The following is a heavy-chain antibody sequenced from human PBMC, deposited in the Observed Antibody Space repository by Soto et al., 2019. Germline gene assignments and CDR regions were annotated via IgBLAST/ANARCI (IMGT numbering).Heavy chain of an antibody. D-gene: IGHD4-17*01. Sequence: ASVKVSCKASGYTFTSYGISWVRQAPGQGLEWMGWISAYNGNTNYAQKLQGRVTMTTDTSTSTAYMELRSLRSDDTAVYYCARDVPSGHPDYGDYPEENYYYYYGMDVWGLGTTVTVS. J-gene: IGHJ6*02. CDR3: ARDVPSGHPDYGDYPEENYYYYYGMDV. V-gene: IGHV1-18*04. CDR2: ISAYNGNT. CDR1: GYTFTSYG.